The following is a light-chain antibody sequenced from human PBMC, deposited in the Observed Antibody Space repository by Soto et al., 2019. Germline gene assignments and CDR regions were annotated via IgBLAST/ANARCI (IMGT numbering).Light chain of an antibody. CDR3: QQYRSSPRYT. Sequence: ESALTQSPGTLSLSPRQRATLSCRASQSVSSSYLAWYQQKPGQAPRLLIYGASSRPNGIPDTFSVSGSGIDFSLTISCPGPEDFAVYYCQQYRSSPRYTFGPGTKVDIK. V-gene: IGKV3-20*01. CDR2: GAS. J-gene: IGKJ3*01. CDR1: QSVSSSY.